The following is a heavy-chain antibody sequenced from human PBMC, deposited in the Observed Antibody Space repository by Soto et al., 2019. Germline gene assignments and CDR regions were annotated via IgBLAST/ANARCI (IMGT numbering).Heavy chain of an antibody. CDR2: INPSGGST. Sequence: ASVKVSCKASGYTFTSYYMHWVRQAPGQGLEWMGIINPSGGSTSYAQKFQGRVTMTRDTSTSTVYMELSSLRSEDTAVYYCARQSSSHYYYYYGMDVCGQGTTVTV. CDR1: GYTFTSYY. J-gene: IGHJ6*02. V-gene: IGHV1-46*01. CDR3: ARQSSSHYYYYYGMDV. D-gene: IGHD6-6*01.